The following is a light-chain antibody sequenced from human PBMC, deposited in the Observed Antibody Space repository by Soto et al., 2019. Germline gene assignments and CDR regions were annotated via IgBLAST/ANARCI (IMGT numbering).Light chain of an antibody. CDR2: KVS. V-gene: IGKV2-30*01. J-gene: IGKJ1*01. CDR3: MQGTYWWT. Sequence: DVVMTQSPLSLPVTLGQPASISCRSSQSLVSSDGNTYLHWFQQRPGQPPRRLIYKVSNRDSGVPDRFSGSGSGTDFTLKISWVEAEDVGVYYCMQGTYWWTFGQGTKVEIK. CDR1: QSLVSSDGNTY.